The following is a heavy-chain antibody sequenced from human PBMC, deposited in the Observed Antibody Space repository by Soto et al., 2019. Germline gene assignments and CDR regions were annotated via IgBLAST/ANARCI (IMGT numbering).Heavy chain of an antibody. CDR3: ARGQVVAAQH. CDR2: IYHSGST. Sequence: SETLSRTCAVYGGSFSGYYWSWVRQPPGKGLEWIGYIYHSGSTNYNPSLRSRVTISVDRSKNQFSLKLSSVTAADTAVYYCARGQVVAAQHWGQGTQVTVS. V-gene: IGHV4-34*01. D-gene: IGHD2-15*01. CDR1: GGSFSGYY. J-gene: IGHJ4*02.